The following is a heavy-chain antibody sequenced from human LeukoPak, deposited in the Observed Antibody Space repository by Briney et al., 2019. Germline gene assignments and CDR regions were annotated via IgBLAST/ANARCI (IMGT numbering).Heavy chain of an antibody. V-gene: IGHV1-2*02. CDR2: INPNSGGT. CDR3: ARGVLWFGELLSGFDY. CDR1: GYTFTGYY. J-gene: IGHJ4*02. D-gene: IGHD3-10*01. Sequence: ASVKVSCKASGYTFTGYYMHWVRQAPGQGLEWMGWINPNSGGTNYVQKFQGRVTMTRDTSISTDYMELSRLRSDDTAVYYCARGVLWFGELLSGFDYWGQGTLVTVSS.